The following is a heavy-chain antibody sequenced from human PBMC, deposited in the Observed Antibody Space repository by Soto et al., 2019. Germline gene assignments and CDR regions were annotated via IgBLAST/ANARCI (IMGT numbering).Heavy chain of an antibody. V-gene: IGHV5-51*01. CDR1: GYSFTSYW. CDR3: ASPADYYDSSGQDAFDI. CDR2: IYPGDSDT. J-gene: IGHJ3*02. Sequence: ESLKISCKGSGYSFTSYWIGWVRQMPGKGLEWMGIIYPGDSDTRYSPSFQGQVTISADKSISTAYLQWSSLKASDTAMYYCASPADYYDSSGQDAFDIWGQGTMVTVS. D-gene: IGHD3-22*01.